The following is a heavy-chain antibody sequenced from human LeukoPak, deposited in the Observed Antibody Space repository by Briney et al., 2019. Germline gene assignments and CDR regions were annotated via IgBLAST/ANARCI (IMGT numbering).Heavy chain of an antibody. CDR1: GYTFTSYG. J-gene: IGHJ4*02. D-gene: IGHD1-7*01. CDR2: INPNSGGT. V-gene: IGHV1-2*02. Sequence: ASVKVSCKASGYTFTSYGISWVRQAPGQGLEWMGWINPNSGGTNYAQKFQGRVTMTRDTSISTAYMELSRLRSDDTAVYYCARVRYNWNYVSHFDYWGQGTLVTVSS. CDR3: ARVRYNWNYVSHFDY.